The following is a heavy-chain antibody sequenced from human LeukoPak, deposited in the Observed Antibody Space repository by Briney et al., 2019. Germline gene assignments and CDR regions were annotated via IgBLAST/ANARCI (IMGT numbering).Heavy chain of an antibody. CDR3: ARFRDDYVWGSYTPPKDFDY. J-gene: IGHJ4*02. Sequence: GGSLRLSCAASGFTFSTSWMSWVRQAPGRGLEWVANIKQDGSDKYYVDSVKGQFTISRDNAKNSLYLQMNYLRAEDTAVYYCARFRDDYVWGSYTPPKDFDYWGQGSLVTVSS. CDR2: IKQDGSDK. D-gene: IGHD3-16*01. CDR1: GFTFSTSW. V-gene: IGHV3-7*01.